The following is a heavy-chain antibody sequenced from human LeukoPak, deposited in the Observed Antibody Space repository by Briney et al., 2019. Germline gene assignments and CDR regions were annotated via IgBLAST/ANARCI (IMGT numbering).Heavy chain of an antibody. CDR3: ARDSGTTVGYFDY. Sequence: PGGSLRLSCAASGFTFSTYWVHWVRQAPGKGLVWVSRINPDGSRTDYADSVKGRFTISRDNAKNTLYLQMNSLRADDTAVYYCARDSGTTVGYFDYWGQGTLVTVSS. CDR1: GFTFSTYW. D-gene: IGHD4-23*01. CDR2: INPDGSRT. J-gene: IGHJ4*02. V-gene: IGHV3-74*01.